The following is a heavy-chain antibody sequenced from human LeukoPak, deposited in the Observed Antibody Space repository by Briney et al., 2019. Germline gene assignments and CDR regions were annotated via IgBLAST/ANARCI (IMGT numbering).Heavy chain of an antibody. CDR1: GFTFSSYS. D-gene: IGHD6-13*01. Sequence: PGGSLRLSCAASGFTFSSYSMNWVRQAPGKGLEWVSYISSSSSTIYYADSVKGRFTISRDNAKNSLYLQMNSLRAEDTAVYYCARVSYSSSWYWAFDIWGQGTMVTVSS. V-gene: IGHV3-48*04. J-gene: IGHJ3*02. CDR3: ARVSYSSSWYWAFDI. CDR2: ISSSSSTI.